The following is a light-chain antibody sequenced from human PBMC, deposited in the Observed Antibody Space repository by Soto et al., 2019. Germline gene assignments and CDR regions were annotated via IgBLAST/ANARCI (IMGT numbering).Light chain of an antibody. J-gene: IGKJ4*01. Sequence: EIVLTQSPATVSMSTGERVTLSCRASRSVSSFLVWYQQKPGQSPRLLIYDASTRATGIPARFSGGESGTDFTLSISSLEPEDSAIYYCQQRGSWPPTFGGVNKVEIK. CDR3: QQRGSWPPT. CDR1: RSVSSF. V-gene: IGKV3-11*01. CDR2: DAS.